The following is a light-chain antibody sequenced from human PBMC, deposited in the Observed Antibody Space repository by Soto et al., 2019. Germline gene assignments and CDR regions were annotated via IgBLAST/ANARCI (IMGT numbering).Light chain of an antibody. CDR3: QQYNNWTQT. CDR1: QSVGRN. CDR2: GTS. J-gene: IGKJ1*01. V-gene: IGKV3-15*01. Sequence: EIVMTQSPATLSVSPGERATLSCRASQSVGRNLAWYQQKPGHAPRLLMYGTSTRATDIPARFSGSGSGTEFTLTISSLQYEDFAIYYCQQYNNWTQTFGQGTKVDI.